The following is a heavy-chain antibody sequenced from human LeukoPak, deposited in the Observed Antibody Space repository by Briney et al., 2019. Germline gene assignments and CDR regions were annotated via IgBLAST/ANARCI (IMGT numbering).Heavy chain of an antibody. V-gene: IGHV1-46*01. CDR1: GYTFTSYY. D-gene: IGHD3-22*01. J-gene: IGHJ6*03. CDR3: ARGGSWYGSSANFHYYMDV. CDR2: INPTGGST. Sequence: ASVKVSCKASGYTFTSYYMHWVRQAPGQGLEWMGLINPTGGSTGYAQKFQGRVTMTRDMSTSTDYMELSSLRSEDTAIYYCARGGSWYGSSANFHYYMDVWGKGTTVTISS.